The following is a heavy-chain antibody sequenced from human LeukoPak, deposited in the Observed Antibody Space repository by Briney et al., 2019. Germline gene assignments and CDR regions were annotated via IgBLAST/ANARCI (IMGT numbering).Heavy chain of an antibody. CDR3: ARGDIYFDY. Sequence: ASVKVSCKASGYTFTAYYMHWVRQAPGQGLEWMGWINPNSGGTNYAQNFQGRVTMTRDTSISTAYMELSRLTSNDTAVYYCARGDIYFDYWGQGTLVTVSS. J-gene: IGHJ4*02. V-gene: IGHV1-2*02. CDR1: GYTFTAYY. CDR2: INPNSGGT.